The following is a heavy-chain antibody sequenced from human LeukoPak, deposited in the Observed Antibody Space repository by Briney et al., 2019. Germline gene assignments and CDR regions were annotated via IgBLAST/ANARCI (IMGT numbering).Heavy chain of an antibody. Sequence: SGGSLRLSCAASGFTFSDYYMSWIRQAPGGGLEWVSYISCSGSTIYYADSVKGRFTISRDNAKNSLYLQMNSLRAEDTAVYYCAREAIFMRGYYYGMDVWGQGTTVTVSS. CDR2: ISCSGSTI. V-gene: IGHV3-11*01. D-gene: IGHD3-3*01. J-gene: IGHJ6*02. CDR1: GFTFSDYY. CDR3: AREAIFMRGYYYGMDV.